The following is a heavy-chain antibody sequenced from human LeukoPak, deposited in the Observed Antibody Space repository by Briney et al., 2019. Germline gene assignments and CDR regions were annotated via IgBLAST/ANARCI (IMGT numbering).Heavy chain of an antibody. CDR2: ISYDGSNK. J-gene: IGHJ4*02. V-gene: IGHV3-30-3*01. CDR3: ARGDSRELNRLFDY. D-gene: IGHD1-26*01. CDR1: GFTFSSYA. Sequence: GRSLRLSCAASGFTFSSYAMHWVRQAPGKGLEWVAVISYDGSNKYYADSVKGRFTISRDNSKNTLYLQKNSLRAEDTAVYYCARGDSRELNRLFDYWGQGTLVTVSS.